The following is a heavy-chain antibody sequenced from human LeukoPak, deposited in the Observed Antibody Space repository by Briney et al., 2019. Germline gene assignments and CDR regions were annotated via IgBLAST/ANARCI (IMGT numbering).Heavy chain of an antibody. Sequence: PSQTLSLTCTVSGGSITSGGYYWSWIRQPAGKGLEWIGHIYISGGTNYNPFLKSRVTISVGTSKNQFSLKLTSVTAADTAVYYCARNSAYSTSSGFVPWGQGTLVTVSS. D-gene: IGHD2-2*01. J-gene: IGHJ5*02. CDR2: IYISGGT. V-gene: IGHV4-61*09. CDR3: ARNSAYSTSSGFVP. CDR1: GGSITSGGYY.